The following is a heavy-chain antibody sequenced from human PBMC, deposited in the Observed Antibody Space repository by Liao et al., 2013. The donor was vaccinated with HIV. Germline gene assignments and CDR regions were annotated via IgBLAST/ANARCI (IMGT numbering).Heavy chain of an antibody. D-gene: IGHD3-22*01. CDR3: ARVVISSGYKTDY. J-gene: IGHJ4*02. Sequence: QVQLQQWGAGLLKPSETLSLTCAVYGGSFSGYYWSWIRQPPGKGLEWIGEINHSGSTNYNPSLKSRVTISVDTSKNQFSLKLSSVTAADTAVYYCARVVISSGYKTDYWGQGNPWVTVS. CDR2: INHSGST. CDR1: GGSFSGYY. V-gene: IGHV4-34*01.